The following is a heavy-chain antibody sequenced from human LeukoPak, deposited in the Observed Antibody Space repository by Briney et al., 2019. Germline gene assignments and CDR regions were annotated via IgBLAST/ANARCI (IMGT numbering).Heavy chain of an antibody. CDR3: ARDRALRRPKSFDY. V-gene: IGHV1-18*01. Sequence: GASVKVSCKASGYTFTSYGISWVRQAPGQGLEWMGWISAYNGNTDYAQKLQGRVTMTTDTSTSTAYMELRSLRSDGTAVYYRARDRALRRPKSFDYWGQGTLVTVSS. CDR2: ISAYNGNT. J-gene: IGHJ4*02. CDR1: GYTFTSYG.